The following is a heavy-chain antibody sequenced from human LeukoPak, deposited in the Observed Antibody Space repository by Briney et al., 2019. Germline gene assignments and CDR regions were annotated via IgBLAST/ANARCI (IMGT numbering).Heavy chain of an antibody. V-gene: IGHV4-59*08. Sequence: MPSETLSLTCTVSGGSITTYYCSWIRQSPGKGLEWIGYIYYNGVTNYNPSLRSRVTMSVDTSKNQLSLKLNSVTAADTAVYYCARHESYGDANWFDPWGQGTLVTVSS. CDR1: GGSITTYY. J-gene: IGHJ5*02. CDR2: IYYNGVT. CDR3: ARHESYGDANWFDP. D-gene: IGHD4-17*01.